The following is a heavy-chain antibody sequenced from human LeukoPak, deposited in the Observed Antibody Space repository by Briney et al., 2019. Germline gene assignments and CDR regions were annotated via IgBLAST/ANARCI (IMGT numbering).Heavy chain of an antibody. D-gene: IGHD6-13*01. CDR1: GSNFSSHW. CDR2: IKQDGSEK. V-gene: IGHV3-7*01. J-gene: IGHJ4*02. CDR3: ARGGQLGSLDY. Sequence: GGSLRLPCAASGSNFSSHWMTWVRQAPGKGLEWLANIKQDGSEKYYVDSVKGRFTISRDNTKSSLILQMNGLRADDTALYYCARGGQLGSLDYWGQGTLVTVSS.